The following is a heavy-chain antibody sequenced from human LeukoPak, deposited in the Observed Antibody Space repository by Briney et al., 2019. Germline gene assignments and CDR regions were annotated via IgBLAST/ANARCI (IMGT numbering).Heavy chain of an antibody. D-gene: IGHD3-22*01. J-gene: IGHJ5*02. V-gene: IGHV1-2*06. CDR2: INPNSGGT. CDR3: ARVRHSTYYYDSSGYYPNWFDP. CDR1: GYTFTGYY. Sequence: GASVKVSCKASGYTFTGYYMHWVRQAPGQGLEWMGRINPNSGGTNYAQKFQGRVTMTRDTSISPAYMELSRLRSDDTAVYYCARVRHSTYYYDSSGYYPNWFDPWGQGTLVTVSS.